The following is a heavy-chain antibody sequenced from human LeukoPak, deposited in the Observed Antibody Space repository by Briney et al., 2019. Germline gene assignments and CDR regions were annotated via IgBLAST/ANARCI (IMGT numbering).Heavy chain of an antibody. D-gene: IGHD1-26*01. V-gene: IGHV4-39*07. J-gene: IGHJ4*02. CDR1: GGSISRSSYY. Sequence: PSETLSLTCTVSGGSISRSSYYWSWIRQPPGKGLEWIGEINHSGSTNYNPSLKSRVTISVDTSKNQFSLKLSSVTAADTAVYYCARFSNYSGSYRWTFLDYWGQGTLVTVSS. CDR3: ARFSNYSGSYRWTFLDY. CDR2: INHSGST.